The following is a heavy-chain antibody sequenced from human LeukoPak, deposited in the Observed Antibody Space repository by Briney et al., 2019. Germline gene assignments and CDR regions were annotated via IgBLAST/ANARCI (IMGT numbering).Heavy chain of an antibody. V-gene: IGHV4-34*01. Sequence: SETLSLTCAVYGGSFSGYYRSWIRQPPGKGLEWIGEINHSGSTNYNPSLKSRVTISVDTSKNQFSLKLSSVTAADTAVYYCARHFRSYYGSGSYYPTYFDYWGQGTLVTVSS. CDR1: GGSFSGYY. CDR2: INHSGST. CDR3: ARHFRSYYGSGSYYPTYFDY. J-gene: IGHJ4*02. D-gene: IGHD3-10*01.